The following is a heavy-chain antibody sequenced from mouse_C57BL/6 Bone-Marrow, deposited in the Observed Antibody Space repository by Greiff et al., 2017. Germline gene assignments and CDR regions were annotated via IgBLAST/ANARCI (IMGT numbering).Heavy chain of an antibody. Sequence: EVQLVESGPGLVKPSQSLSLTCSVTGYSITSGYYWNWIRQFPGNKLEWMGYISYDGSNNYNPSLKNRISITRDTSKNQFFLKLNSVTTEDTATYYCAREGNGYLRSDYFDYWGQGTTLTVSS. V-gene: IGHV3-6*01. CDR3: AREGNGYLRSDYFDY. J-gene: IGHJ2*01. CDR1: GYSITSGYY. CDR2: ISYDGSN. D-gene: IGHD2-3*01.